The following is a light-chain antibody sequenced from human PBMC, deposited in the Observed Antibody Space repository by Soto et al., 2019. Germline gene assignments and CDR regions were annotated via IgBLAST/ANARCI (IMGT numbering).Light chain of an antibody. CDR1: SSDVGGYNY. CDR3: SSYAGSNNLV. J-gene: IGLJ3*02. V-gene: IGLV2-8*01. CDR2: EVS. Sequence: QSALTQPPSASGSPGQSVTISCTDTSSDVGGYNYVSWYQQHPGKAPKLMIYEVSKRPSGVPDRFSGSKSGNTASLTVSGLQAEDEADYYCSSYAGSNNLVFGGGTKVTVL.